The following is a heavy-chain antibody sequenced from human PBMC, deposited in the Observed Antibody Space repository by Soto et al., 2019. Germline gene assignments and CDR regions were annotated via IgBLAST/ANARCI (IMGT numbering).Heavy chain of an antibody. V-gene: IGHV4-39*01. CDR3: ARHSHMLNNWFAP. D-gene: IGHD3-10*02. CDR1: GASISSTSFY. CDR2: IHYTGNI. J-gene: IGHJ5*02. Sequence: QLQLQESGPGLVKPSETLSLTCSVSGASISSTSFYWGWVRQPPGKGLQWIGSIHYTGNIDYSPSLKGRVSISVDTSKSQLSLTLSSVTAADTAVYFCARHSHMLNNWFAPWGQGTLVTVSS.